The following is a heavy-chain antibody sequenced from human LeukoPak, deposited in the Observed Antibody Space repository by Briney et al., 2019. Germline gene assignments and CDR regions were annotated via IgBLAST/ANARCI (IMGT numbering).Heavy chain of an antibody. V-gene: IGHV1-18*01. CDR3: ARDEKSAAAGSTYYFDY. CDR1: GYTFGNDG. D-gene: IGHD6-13*01. CDR2: INPYTAKS. Sequence: ASVKVSCKASGYTFGNDGISWVRQAPGQGLEWMAWINPYTAKSNCAQKLLGRVTVTTDTSTSTAYMELRSLRSDDTAVYYCARDEKSAAAGSTYYFDYWGQGTLVTVSS. J-gene: IGHJ4*02.